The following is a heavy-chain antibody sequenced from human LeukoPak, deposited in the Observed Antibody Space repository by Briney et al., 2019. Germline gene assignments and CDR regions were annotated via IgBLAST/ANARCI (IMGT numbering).Heavy chain of an antibody. CDR1: GYSISSGYY. V-gene: IGHV4-38-2*02. CDR2: IYHSGSN. Sequence: PSETLSLTCTVSGYSISSGYYWGGIRPRPGKGVEGIGTIYHSGSNDCNPSLKRGVTISVDTSKNQFSLKLSSVTAAATAVYYCARAAGLDAFDIWGQGTMVTVSS. J-gene: IGHJ3*02. D-gene: IGHD6-19*01. CDR3: ARAAGLDAFDI.